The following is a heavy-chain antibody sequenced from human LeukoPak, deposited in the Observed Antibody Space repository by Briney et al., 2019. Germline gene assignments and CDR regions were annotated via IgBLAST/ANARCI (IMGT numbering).Heavy chain of an antibody. V-gene: IGHV4-34*01. Sequence: PSETLSLTCAIYGGSVSGYYWSWIRQPPGKGLEWIGEINHSGSTNYNPSLKSRVTISVDTSKNQFSLKLSSVTAADTAVYYCARAPRIAVAGTDFDYWGQGTLVTVSS. CDR3: ARAPRIAVAGTDFDY. CDR2: INHSGST. J-gene: IGHJ4*02. CDR1: GGSVSGYY. D-gene: IGHD6-19*01.